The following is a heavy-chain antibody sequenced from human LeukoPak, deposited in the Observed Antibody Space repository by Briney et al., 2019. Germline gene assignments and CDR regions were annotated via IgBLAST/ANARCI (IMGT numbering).Heavy chain of an antibody. D-gene: IGHD3-9*01. CDR1: GGTFSSYA. CDR3: ARGVRLRYFDWLPHYYYGMDV. V-gene: IGHV1-69*13. CDR2: IIPIFGTA. J-gene: IGHJ6*02. Sequence: SVKVSCKASGGTFSSYAISWVRQAPGQGLEWMGGIIPIFGTASYAQKFQGRVTITADESTSTAYMELSSLRSEDTAVYYCARGVRLRYFDWLPHYYYGMDVWGQGTTVTVSS.